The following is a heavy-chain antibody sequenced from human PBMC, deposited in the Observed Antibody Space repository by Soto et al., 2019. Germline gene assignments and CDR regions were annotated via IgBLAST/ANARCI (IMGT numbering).Heavy chain of an antibody. Sequence: SETLSLTCTVSGGSISSGGYYWSWIRQQPEKGLEWIGYIFHTGSTYYNPSLESRVTFSVDKSKNQFSLKLSSVSAADTAVFYCASGWLQPPRFDKWGRGTLVTVSS. J-gene: IGHJ4*02. V-gene: IGHV4-31*03. D-gene: IGHD5-12*01. CDR1: GGSISSGGYY. CDR3: ASGWLQPPRFDK. CDR2: IFHTGST.